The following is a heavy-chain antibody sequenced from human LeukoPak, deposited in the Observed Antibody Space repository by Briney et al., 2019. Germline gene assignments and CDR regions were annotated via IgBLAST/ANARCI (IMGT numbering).Heavy chain of an antibody. V-gene: IGHV3-48*01. D-gene: IGHD4-17*01. CDR2: ISSSSSTI. Sequence: GGSLRLSCAASGFTFSSYSMNWVRQAPGKGLQWVSYISSSSSTIYYADSVKGRFTISRDNAKNSLYLQINSLRAEDTAVYYCARDRRYGDYSLDYWGQGTLVTVSS. CDR1: GFTFSSYS. J-gene: IGHJ4*02. CDR3: ARDRRYGDYSLDY.